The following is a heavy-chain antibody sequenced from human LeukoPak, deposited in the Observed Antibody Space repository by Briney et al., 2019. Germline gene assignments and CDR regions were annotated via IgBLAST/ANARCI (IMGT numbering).Heavy chain of an antibody. CDR1: GYTFTSYG. V-gene: IGHV1-18*04. D-gene: IGHD6-13*01. CDR2: ISAYNGNT. CDR3: ERCDSSSWYRVCAIGENY. Sequence: ASVKVSCKASGYTFTSYGISWVRQAPGQGLEWMGWISAYNGNTNYAQKLQGRVTMTTDTSTSTAYMELRSLRSDDTAVYYCERCDSSSWYRVCAIGENYWGQGTLVTVSS. J-gene: IGHJ4*02.